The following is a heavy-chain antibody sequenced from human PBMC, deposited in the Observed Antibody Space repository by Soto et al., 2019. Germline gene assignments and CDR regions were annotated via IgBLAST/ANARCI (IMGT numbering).Heavy chain of an antibody. J-gene: IGHJ4*02. CDR3: AHRVLRTVFGLVTTTAIYFDF. CDR2: IYCDGDN. D-gene: IGHD3-3*01. Sequence: QITLNESGPTQVKPRQTLTLTCTFSGFSLTTSGVGVGWIRQSPGKAPEWLALIYCDGDNRNSPALNSRHTLTKDTSKNQVVLTMADLDPADTATYYCAHRVLRTVFGLVTTTAIYFDFWGQGTPVAVSS. V-gene: IGHV2-5*02. CDR1: GFSLTTSGVG.